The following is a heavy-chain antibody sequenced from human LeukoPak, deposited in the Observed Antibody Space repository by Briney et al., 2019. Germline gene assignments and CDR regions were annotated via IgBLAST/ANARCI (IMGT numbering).Heavy chain of an antibody. Sequence: SETLSLTCAVSGASISGSGYYWGWIRQPPGKGLEWIGNIYYSGSTNYNPSLKSRVTISVDTSKNQFSLKLSSVTAADTAVYYCARVARRYSSSSPPGFYYYYYYMDVWGKGTTVTVSS. J-gene: IGHJ6*03. D-gene: IGHD6-6*01. CDR1: GASISGSGYY. V-gene: IGHV4-39*07. CDR2: IYYSGST. CDR3: ARVARRYSSSSPPGFYYYYYYMDV.